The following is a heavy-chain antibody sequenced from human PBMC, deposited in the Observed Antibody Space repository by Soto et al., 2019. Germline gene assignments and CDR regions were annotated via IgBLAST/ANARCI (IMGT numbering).Heavy chain of an antibody. CDR1: GYSFNDCY. V-gene: IGHV1-2*02. CDR2: INPNDGGT. J-gene: IGHJ4*02. Sequence: ASVKVSCKASGYSFNDCYIHWVRQAPGQGLEWMGWINPNDGGTKYAQKFLGRVTMTRDTFITTAFMEMSGLISDDTAVYFCARDLNPYYGPGSLNGYFDYWGQGSLVTVSS. D-gene: IGHD3-10*01. CDR3: ARDLNPYYGPGSLNGYFDY.